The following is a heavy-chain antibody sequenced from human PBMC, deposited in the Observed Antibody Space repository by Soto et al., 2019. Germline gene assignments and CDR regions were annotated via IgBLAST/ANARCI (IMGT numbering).Heavy chain of an antibody. J-gene: IGHJ6*02. Sequence: SLRLSCAASGFSFSDSWMDWVRQAPGKGPEWVANIKEDGSEKNYVDSVKGRFTISRDNAKNSLYLQMNSLRAEDTAVYYCASLGRHGWGQGTTVTVSS. CDR3: ASLGRHG. V-gene: IGHV3-7*01. D-gene: IGHD3-16*01. CDR2: IKEDGSEK. CDR1: GFSFSDSW.